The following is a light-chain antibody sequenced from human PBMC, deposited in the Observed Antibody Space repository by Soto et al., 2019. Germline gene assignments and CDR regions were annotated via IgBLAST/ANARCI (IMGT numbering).Light chain of an antibody. CDR1: QSISSW. Sequence: DIQMTQSPSTLSASVGDRVTITCRASQSISSWLAWYQQKPGKAPKLLTYDASSLESGVPSRFSGSGSGTASAHSIGSLQRYDFATYYCQLRLTFGVGTKV. CDR3: QLRLT. V-gene: IGKV1-5*01. J-gene: IGKJ4*01. CDR2: DAS.